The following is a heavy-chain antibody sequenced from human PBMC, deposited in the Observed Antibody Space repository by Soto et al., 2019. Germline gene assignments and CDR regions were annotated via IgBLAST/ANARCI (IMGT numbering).Heavy chain of an antibody. CDR2: IYHSGST. CDR1: GGSIRSGGYS. V-gene: IGHV4-30-2*01. Sequence: SETLSLTCAVSGGSIRSGGYSWSWIRQPPGKGLEWIGYIYHSGSTYYNPSFKSRVTISVDRSKNQFSLKLSSVTAADTAVYYCARVPDRWGQGTLVTVS. J-gene: IGHJ5*02. CDR3: ARVPDR. D-gene: IGHD2-2*01.